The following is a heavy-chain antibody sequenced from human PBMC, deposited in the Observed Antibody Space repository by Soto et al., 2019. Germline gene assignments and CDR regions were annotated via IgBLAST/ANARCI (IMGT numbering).Heavy chain of an antibody. V-gene: IGHV3-33*08. J-gene: IGHJ4*02. CDR3: VFGSWNQYFFHH. Sequence: GGSLRLSCTTSGFTFTSYSMHWVRQAPGKGLEWVATFWYDASAQRYADSVKGRFTISRDPSRGTLYLLMDSLRTDDTAVYYCVFGSWNQYFFHHWGQEIVLTVYS. D-gene: IGHD6-13*01. CDR2: FWYDASAQ. CDR1: GFTFTSYS.